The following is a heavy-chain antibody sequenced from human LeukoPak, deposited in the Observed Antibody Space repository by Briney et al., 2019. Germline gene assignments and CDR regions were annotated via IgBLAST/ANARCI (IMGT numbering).Heavy chain of an antibody. CDR1: GGSISSYY. CDR3: ARVLHSSGWYAPYYFDY. D-gene: IGHD6-19*01. Sequence: SETLSLTCTVSGGSISSYYWSWIRQPPGKGLEWIGYIYYSGSTNYNPSLKSRVTMSVDTSKNQFSLKLSSVTAADTAVYYCARVLHSSGWYAPYYFDYWGQGTPVTVSS. V-gene: IGHV4-59*01. CDR2: IYYSGST. J-gene: IGHJ4*02.